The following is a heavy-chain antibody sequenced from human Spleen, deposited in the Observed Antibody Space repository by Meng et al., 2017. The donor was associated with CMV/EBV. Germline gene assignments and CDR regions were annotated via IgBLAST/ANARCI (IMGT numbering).Heavy chain of an antibody. Sequence: SGYTFTDYYIHWVRQAPGQGLEWMGWVNPNIGGTNYAQKFQGRVTMTRDTSTSTAYMELRSLRSDDTAVYYCARGEDTNYDYVWGDYWGQGTVVTVSS. CDR3: ARGEDTNYDYVWGDY. CDR2: VNPNIGGT. J-gene: IGHJ4*02. CDR1: GYTFTDYY. D-gene: IGHD3-16*01. V-gene: IGHV1-2*02.